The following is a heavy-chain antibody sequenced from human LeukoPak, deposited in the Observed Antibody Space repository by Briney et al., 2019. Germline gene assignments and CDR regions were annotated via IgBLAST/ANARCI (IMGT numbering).Heavy chain of an antibody. CDR2: ISAYNGNT. J-gene: IGHJ3*02. CDR1: GYTFTSYG. D-gene: IGHD6-13*01. Sequence: ASVKVSCKASGYTFTSYGISWVRQAPGQGLEWMGWISAYNGNTNYAQKLQGRVTMTTDTSTSTAYMELRSLRPDDTAVYYCAINPRSPHFPNDAFDIWGQGTMVTVSS. CDR3: AINPRSPHFPNDAFDI. V-gene: IGHV1-18*01.